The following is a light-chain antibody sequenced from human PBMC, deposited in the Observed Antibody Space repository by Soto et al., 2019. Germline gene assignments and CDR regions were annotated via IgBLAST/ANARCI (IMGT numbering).Light chain of an antibody. V-gene: IGKV3-11*01. Sequence: EIVLTQSPATLSLSPGERATLSCRASQSVSSYLAWYQQKPGQAPRLLIYDASNRATGIPARFSGSGSGTDFNLTISSLEPEDFAVYYCLQRSNWPPWTFGQGTKVEIK. CDR3: LQRSNWPPWT. J-gene: IGKJ1*01. CDR2: DAS. CDR1: QSVSSY.